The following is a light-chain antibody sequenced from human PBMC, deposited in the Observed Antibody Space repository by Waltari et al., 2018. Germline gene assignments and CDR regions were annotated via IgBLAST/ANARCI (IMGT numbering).Light chain of an antibody. V-gene: IGLV3-21*02. Sequence: SYVLTQPPSVSVAPGQTATITCGGNNFGSKNVHWYQQRPGQAPVLVVYDDYKRPSGIPERISGSNSGNTATLTISRVEAGDEADYYCQVWDSSSDVYWVFGGGTKLTVL. J-gene: IGLJ3*02. CDR1: NFGSKN. CDR3: QVWDSSSDVYWV. CDR2: DDY.